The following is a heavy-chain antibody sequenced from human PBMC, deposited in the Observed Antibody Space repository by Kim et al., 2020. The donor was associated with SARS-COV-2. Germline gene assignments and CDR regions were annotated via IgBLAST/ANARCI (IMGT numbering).Heavy chain of an antibody. V-gene: IGHV4-34*01. CDR3: AGDPAVAGTPRPDY. D-gene: IGHD6-19*01. J-gene: IGHJ4*02. Sequence: NPSLRSRVTISVDTSKNQFSLKLSSVTAADTAVYYCAGDPAVAGTPRPDYWGQGTLVTVSS.